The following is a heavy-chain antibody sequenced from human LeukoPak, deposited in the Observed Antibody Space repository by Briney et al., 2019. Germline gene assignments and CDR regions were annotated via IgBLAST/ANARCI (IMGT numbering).Heavy chain of an antibody. CDR1: GFTFSSYG. V-gene: IGHV3-30*02. CDR3: ARELWFGESY. D-gene: IGHD3-10*01. J-gene: IGHJ4*02. Sequence: GGSLRLSCAASGFTFSSYGMHWVRQAPGKGLEWVAFIRYDGSNKYYADSAKGRFTISRDNAKNSLYLQMNSLRAEDTAVYYCARELWFGESYWGQGTLVTVSS. CDR2: IRYDGSNK.